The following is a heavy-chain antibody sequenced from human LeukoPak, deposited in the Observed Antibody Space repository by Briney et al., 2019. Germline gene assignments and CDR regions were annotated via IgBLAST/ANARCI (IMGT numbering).Heavy chain of an antibody. CDR1: GGTFSSYT. J-gene: IGHJ6*02. D-gene: IGHD3-10*01. CDR2: IIPILGIA. CDR3: ARGQWFGELFLYYYGMDV. Sequence: SVEVSCKASGGTFSSYTISWVRQAPGQGLEWMGRIIPILGIANYAQKFQGRVTITADKSTSTAYMELSSLRSEDTAVYYCARGQWFGELFLYYYGMDVWGQGTTVTVSS. V-gene: IGHV1-69*02.